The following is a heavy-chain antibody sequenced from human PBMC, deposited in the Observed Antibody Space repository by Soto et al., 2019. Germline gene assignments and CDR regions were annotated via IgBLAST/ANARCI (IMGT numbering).Heavy chain of an antibody. CDR3: ARDSEFGVVINYYYYYGMDV. CDR2: ISSSSSYI. D-gene: IGHD3-3*01. J-gene: IGHJ6*02. V-gene: IGHV3-21*01. Sequence: PWGSLRLSCAASGFTFSSYSISCCRQSPFKWREWVSSISSSSSYIYYADSVKGRFTISRDNAKNSLYLQMNSLRAEDTAVYYCARDSEFGVVINYYYYYGMDVWGQGTTVTVSS. CDR1: GFTFSSYS.